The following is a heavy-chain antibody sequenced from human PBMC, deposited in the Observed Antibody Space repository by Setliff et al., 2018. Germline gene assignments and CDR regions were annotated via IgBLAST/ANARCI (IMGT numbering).Heavy chain of an antibody. Sequence: WASVKVSCKASGYTFTSYGISWVRQAPGQGLEWMGWISAYNANTNYAQKLQGRVTMTTDTSTSTAYMELRSLRSDDTAVYYCARDKAKWLVFNRWFDPWGQGTLVTVSS. J-gene: IGHJ5*02. CDR1: GYTFTSYG. CDR3: ARDKAKWLVFNRWFDP. CDR2: ISAYNANT. D-gene: IGHD6-19*01. V-gene: IGHV1-18*01.